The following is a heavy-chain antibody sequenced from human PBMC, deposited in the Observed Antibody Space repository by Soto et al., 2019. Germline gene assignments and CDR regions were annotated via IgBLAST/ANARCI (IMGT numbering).Heavy chain of an antibody. V-gene: IGHV3-23*01. Sequence: EVQLLESGGGLVQPGGSLRLSCAASGFTFSSYAMSWVRQAPGKGLEWVSAISGSGGSTYYADSVKGRFPISRDNSKNTLYLQMNSLRAEDTAVYYCAKSGSYGLTFFDYWGQGTLVTVSS. CDR1: GFTFSSYA. D-gene: IGHD5-18*01. CDR3: AKSGSYGLTFFDY. J-gene: IGHJ4*02. CDR2: ISGSGGST.